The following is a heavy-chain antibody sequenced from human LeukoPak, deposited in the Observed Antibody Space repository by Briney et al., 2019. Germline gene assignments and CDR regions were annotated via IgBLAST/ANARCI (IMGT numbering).Heavy chain of an antibody. CDR1: GGSISSGGYY. J-gene: IGHJ4*02. CDR2: IYYSGST. CDR3: ARWDIGVVTASDY. Sequence: SQTLSLTCTVSGGSISSGGYYWSWIRQHPGKGLEWIGYIYYSGSTYYNPSLKSRVTISVDTSKNQFSLKLSSVTAADTAVYYCARWDIGVVTASDYWGQGTLVTVSS. D-gene: IGHD2-21*02. V-gene: IGHV4-31*03.